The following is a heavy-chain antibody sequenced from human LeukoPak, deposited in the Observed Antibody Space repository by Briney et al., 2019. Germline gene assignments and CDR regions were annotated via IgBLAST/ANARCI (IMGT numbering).Heavy chain of an antibody. V-gene: IGHV3-21*01. CDR3: AKKSGSYSLFDY. J-gene: IGHJ4*02. D-gene: IGHD1-26*01. Sequence: GSLRLSCAASGFTFSSYSMNWVRQAPGKGLEWVSSISSSSSYIYYADSVKGRFTISRDNAKNSLYLQMNSLRAEDTAVYYCAKKSGSYSLFDYWGQGTLVTVSS. CDR1: GFTFSSYS. CDR2: ISSSSSYI.